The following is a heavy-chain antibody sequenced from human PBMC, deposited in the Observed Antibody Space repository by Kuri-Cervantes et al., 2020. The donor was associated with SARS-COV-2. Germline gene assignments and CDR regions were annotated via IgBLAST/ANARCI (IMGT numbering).Heavy chain of an antibody. CDR1: GFTFSSYS. J-gene: IGHJ4*02. Sequence: GGSLRLSCAASGFTFSSYSMNWVRQAPGKGLEWVSSISSYSSFIYYADSVKGRFTISRDNVKNSLYLQMDSLRAEDTALYYCARDGDSSSRYYFDYWGQGSLVTVSS. V-gene: IGHV3-21*01. CDR3: ARDGDSSSRYYFDY. CDR2: ISSYSSFI. D-gene: IGHD6-13*01.